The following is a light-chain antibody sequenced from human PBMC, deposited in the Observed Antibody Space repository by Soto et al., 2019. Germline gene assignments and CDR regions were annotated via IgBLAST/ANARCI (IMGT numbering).Light chain of an antibody. CDR1: QSVSSS. CDR3: QQYDNWPPYT. CDR2: GAS. V-gene: IGKV3-15*01. J-gene: IGKJ2*01. Sequence: EIVMTQSPATLSVSPGERATLSCRASQSVSSSLAWYQQRPGQAPTLLIYGASTRAIGIPARFSGSGSGTEFTLTISSLQSEDFAVYYCQQYDNWPPYTFGQGTKLEIK.